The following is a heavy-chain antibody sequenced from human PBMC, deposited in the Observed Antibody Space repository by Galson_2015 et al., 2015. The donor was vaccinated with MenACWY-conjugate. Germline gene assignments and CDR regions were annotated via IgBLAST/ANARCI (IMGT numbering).Heavy chain of an antibody. CDR2: IWDDGSYK. D-gene: IGHD3-3*01. Sequence: SLRLSCAASGFTFGTYGIHWVRQAPARGLEWVALIWDDGSYKYCADSVKGRFTISRDNSKNTLYLQMNSLRAEDTAVYYCARVFDTWYMDVWGKGTTVTVSS. V-gene: IGHV3-33*08. J-gene: IGHJ6*03. CDR1: GFTFGTYG. CDR3: ARVFDTWYMDV.